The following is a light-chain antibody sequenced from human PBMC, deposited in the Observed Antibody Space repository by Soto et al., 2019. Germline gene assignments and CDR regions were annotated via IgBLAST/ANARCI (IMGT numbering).Light chain of an antibody. V-gene: IGLV2-11*01. Sequence: QSALTQPRSVSGYPGQSVTISCTGTSSDVGGYNYVSWYQQHPGKAPKFMIYDVTKRPSGVPDRFSGSKSGNTASLTISGLQAEDEADYFCCSYAGSHTVVFGGGTK. J-gene: IGLJ2*01. CDR3: CSYAGSHTVV. CDR2: DVT. CDR1: SSDVGGYNY.